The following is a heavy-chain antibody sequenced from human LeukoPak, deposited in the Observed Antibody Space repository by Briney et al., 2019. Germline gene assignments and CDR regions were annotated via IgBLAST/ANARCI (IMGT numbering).Heavy chain of an antibody. CDR2: INPNSGGT. CDR1: GYTFTGYY. J-gene: IGHJ4*02. Sequence: ASVKVSCKASGYTFTGYYMHWVRQAPGQGLEWMGWINPNSGGTNYAQKFQGRVTMTRDTSISTAYMELSRLRSDDTAVYYCARARYRSGYYRVFDYWGQGTLVTVSS. CDR3: ARARYRSGYYRVFDY. D-gene: IGHD3-22*01. V-gene: IGHV1-2*02.